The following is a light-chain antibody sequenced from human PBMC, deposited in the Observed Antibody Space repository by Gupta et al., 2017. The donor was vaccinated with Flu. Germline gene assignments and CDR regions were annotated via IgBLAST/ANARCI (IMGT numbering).Light chain of an antibody. CDR3: QAWNSSTLV. CDR1: KFGEKY. CDR2: EDS. J-gene: IGLJ3*02. Sequence: SPGQTASTTCSGYKFGEKYASWYQQKPGHSPLVVIYEDSKRPSGIPERFSGSNSGSTATLTISGTQAMDDADYYCQAWNSSTLVFGGGTKLTGL. V-gene: IGLV3-1*01.